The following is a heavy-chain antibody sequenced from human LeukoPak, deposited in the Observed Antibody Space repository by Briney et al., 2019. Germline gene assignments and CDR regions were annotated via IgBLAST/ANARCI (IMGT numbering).Heavy chain of an antibody. CDR2: IYYSGST. J-gene: IGHJ4*02. V-gene: IGHV4-39*01. D-gene: IGHD4-11*01. CDR1: GGSISSSSYY. CDR3: ARLKYSNYDYYFDY. Sequence: PSETLSLTCTVSGGSISSSSYYCGWIRQPPGKGLEWIGSIYYSGSTYYNPSLKSRVTISVDTSKNQFSLKLSSVTAADTAVYYCARLKYSNYDYYFDYWGQGTLVTVSS.